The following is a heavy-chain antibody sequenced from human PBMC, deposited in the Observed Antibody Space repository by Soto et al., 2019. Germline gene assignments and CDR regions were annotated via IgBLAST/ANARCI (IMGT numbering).Heavy chain of an antibody. D-gene: IGHD2-21*02. CDR3: ARHPSDFWFDP. CDR1: GGSISSSSYY. Sequence: SETLSLTCTVSGGSISSSSYYWGWIRQPPGKGLEWIGSIYFSGSTYYNPSLKSRVTVSVDTSKNQFSLKLSSVTAADTAVYYCARHPSDFWFDPWGQGTLVTVSS. V-gene: IGHV4-39*01. J-gene: IGHJ5*02. CDR2: IYFSGST.